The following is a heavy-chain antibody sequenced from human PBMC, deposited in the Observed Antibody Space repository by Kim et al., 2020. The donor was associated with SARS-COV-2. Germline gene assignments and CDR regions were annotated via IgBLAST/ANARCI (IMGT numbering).Heavy chain of an antibody. CDR2: INADNGNT. J-gene: IGHJ4*02. CDR3: ARGGDIVVVPAAIAY. D-gene: IGHD2-2*01. CDR1: GYTFTSYA. Sequence: ASVKVSCKASGYTFTSYAMHWVRQAPGQRLEWMGWINADNGNTKYSQKFQGRVTITRDTSASTAYMELSSLRSDDTAVYYCARGGDIVVVPAAIAYWGQGTLVTVSS. V-gene: IGHV1-3*01.